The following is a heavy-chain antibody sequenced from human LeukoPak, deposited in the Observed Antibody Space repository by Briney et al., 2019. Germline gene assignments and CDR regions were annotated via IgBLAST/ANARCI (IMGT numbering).Heavy chain of an antibody. Sequence: ASVKVSCKASGYAFTGYYMHWVRQAPGQGLEWMGWINPNSGDTNYAQKFQGRVTMTRDTSISTAYMELSRLRSDDTAVYYCARVWRGTAAAGTRYYYGMDVWGQGTTVTVSS. D-gene: IGHD6-25*01. J-gene: IGHJ6*02. CDR2: INPNSGDT. V-gene: IGHV1-2*02. CDR3: ARVWRGTAAAGTRYYYGMDV. CDR1: GYAFTGYY.